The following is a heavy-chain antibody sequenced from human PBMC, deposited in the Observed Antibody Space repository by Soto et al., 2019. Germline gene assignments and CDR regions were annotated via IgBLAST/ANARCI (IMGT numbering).Heavy chain of an antibody. V-gene: IGHV3-7*01. D-gene: IGHD3-10*01. Sequence: GLQRDRYTAVGVKLIGLFVSWVRQAPGKGLEWVANIKQDGSEIYYVDSVKGRFTISRDNAKNSLYLQMNSLRAEGTAVYYCARDSAFMDVRGKRTTVTGSS. J-gene: IGHJ6*03. CDR2: IKQDGSEI. CDR3: ARDSAFMDV. CDR1: GVKLIGLF.